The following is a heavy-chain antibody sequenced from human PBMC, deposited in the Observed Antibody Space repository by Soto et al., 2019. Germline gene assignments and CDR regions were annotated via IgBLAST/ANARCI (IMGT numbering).Heavy chain of an antibody. D-gene: IGHD1-26*01. CDR1: GGTFSSYA. CDR3: ADSSRAGELLGGMDY. Sequence: QVQLVQSGAEVKKPGSSVKVSCTASGGTFSSYAISWVRQAPGQGLEWMGGIIPIFGTANYAQKFQGRVTITADESTSTAYMELSSLRSEDTAVYYCADSSRAGELLGGMDYWGQGTLVTVSS. V-gene: IGHV1-69*12. CDR2: IIPIFGTA. J-gene: IGHJ4*02.